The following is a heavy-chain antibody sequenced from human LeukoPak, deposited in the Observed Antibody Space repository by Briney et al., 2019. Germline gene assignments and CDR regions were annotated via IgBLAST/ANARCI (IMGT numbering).Heavy chain of an antibody. CDR3: AANSYGYLNYYYYYMDV. CDR1: GFTFSSYG. D-gene: IGHD5-18*01. J-gene: IGHJ6*03. Sequence: PGGSLRLSCAASGFTFSSYGMHWVRQAPGKGLEWVAFIRYDGSNKYYADSVKGRFTISRDNSKNTLYLQMNSLRAEDTAVYYCAANSYGYLNYYYYYMDVWGKGTTVTISS. CDR2: IRYDGSNK. V-gene: IGHV3-30*02.